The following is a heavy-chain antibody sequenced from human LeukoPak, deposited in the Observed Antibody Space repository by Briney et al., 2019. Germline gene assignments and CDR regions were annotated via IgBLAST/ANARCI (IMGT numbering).Heavy chain of an antibody. J-gene: IGHJ4*02. V-gene: IGHV3-23*01. Sequence: GSLRLSCAVSGLYFTDAWMTWVRQAPGKGLEWVASITGDGTRTYYTDSVKGRFTISRDNSKNTLYLQMNSLRADETAIYYCASRPRADMGPLDYWGQGTLVTVST. CDR2: ITGDGTRT. CDR1: GLYFTDAW. D-gene: IGHD1-14*01. CDR3: ASRPRADMGPLDY.